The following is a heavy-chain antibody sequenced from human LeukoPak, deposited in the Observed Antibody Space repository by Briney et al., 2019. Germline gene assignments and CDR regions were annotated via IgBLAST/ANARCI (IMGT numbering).Heavy chain of an antibody. V-gene: IGHV3-7*01. J-gene: IGHJ4*02. Sequence: GGSLRLSCAASGFTFSSYWMSWVRQAPGKGLEWVANIKQDGSEKYYVDSVKGRFTISRDNAKNSLYLQMNSLRAEDTAVYYCVRDPGIQLWPGRFDYWGQGTLVTVSS. CDR2: IKQDGSEK. CDR1: GFTFSSYW. CDR3: VRDPGIQLWPGRFDY. D-gene: IGHD5-18*01.